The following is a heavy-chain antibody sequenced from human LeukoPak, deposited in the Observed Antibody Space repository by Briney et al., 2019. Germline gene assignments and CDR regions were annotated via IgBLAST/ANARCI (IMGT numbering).Heavy chain of an antibody. D-gene: IGHD3-9*01. J-gene: IGHJ1*01. Sequence: GGSLRLSCAASGFTFSSYGMNWVRQAPGKGLDWVSYISSGGDTTYYADSVKGRFTISRDNAKNSLYLQMNSLRAEATAVYYCWTDNCDTAGYYFDWGQGTLVTVSS. CDR3: WTDNCDTAGYYFD. CDR2: ISSGGDTT. V-gene: IGHV3-48*03. CDR1: GFTFSSYG.